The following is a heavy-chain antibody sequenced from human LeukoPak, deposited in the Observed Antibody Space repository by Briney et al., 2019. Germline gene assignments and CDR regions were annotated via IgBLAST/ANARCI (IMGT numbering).Heavy chain of an antibody. CDR3: TRYNNDHFDY. Sequence: SGGSLRLSCAGSGFTFGGYGMHWFRQTPGKGLEWVAVIAYDGSRAFYADSMKGRFTISRDNSKNTMSVQMDDLRAEDTAVYYCTRYNNDHFDYWGQGTLVTVSS. J-gene: IGHJ4*02. CDR1: GFTFGGYG. V-gene: IGHV3-33*01. CDR2: IAYDGSRA. D-gene: IGHD1-14*01.